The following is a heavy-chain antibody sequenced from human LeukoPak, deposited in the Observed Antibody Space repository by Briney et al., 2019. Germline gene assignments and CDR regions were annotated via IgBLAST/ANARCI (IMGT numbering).Heavy chain of an antibody. CDR3: ARVILTGYIAFDY. V-gene: IGHV4-31*03. CDR2: IYYSGST. D-gene: IGHD3-9*01. Sequence: SQTLSLTCTVSGGSISSGGYYWSWIRQHPGKGLEWIGYIYYSGSTYYNQSLKSRVTISVDTSKNQFSLKLSSVTAADTAVYYCARVILTGYIAFDYWGQGTLVTVSS. J-gene: IGHJ4*02. CDR1: GGSISSGGYY.